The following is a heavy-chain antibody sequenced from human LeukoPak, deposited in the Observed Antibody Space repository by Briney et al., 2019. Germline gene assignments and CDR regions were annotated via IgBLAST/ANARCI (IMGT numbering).Heavy chain of an antibody. D-gene: IGHD6-19*01. J-gene: IGHJ4*02. CDR2: IYYSGST. Sequence: PSETLSLTCTVSGGSISSGSYYWGWTRQPPGKGLEWIGSIYYSGSTYYNPSLKSRVTISVDTSKNQFSLKLSSVTAADTAVYYCARAPGSGWELQVYYFDYRGQGTLVTVSS. CDR1: GGSISSGSYY. CDR3: ARAPGSGWELQVYYFDY. V-gene: IGHV4-39*01.